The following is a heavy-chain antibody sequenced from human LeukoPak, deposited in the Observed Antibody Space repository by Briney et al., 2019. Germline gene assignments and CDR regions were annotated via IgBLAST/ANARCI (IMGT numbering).Heavy chain of an antibody. CDR3: AKGIYDYALDF. J-gene: IGHJ4*02. CDR2: ISASGSKT. D-gene: IGHD4/OR15-4a*01. V-gene: IGHV3-23*02. Sequence: PGGSLRLSCAASGFTFNDYAMTWVRQAPGKGLEWVSLISASGSKTYYGGSAKGRFIISRDNSKNTLNLQMTNLRAEYTALYYCAKGIYDYALDFWGQGALVTVSS. CDR1: GFTFNDYA.